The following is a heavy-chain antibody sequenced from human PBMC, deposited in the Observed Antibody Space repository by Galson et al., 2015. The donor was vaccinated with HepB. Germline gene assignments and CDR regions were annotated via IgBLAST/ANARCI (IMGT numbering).Heavy chain of an antibody. J-gene: IGHJ6*02. CDR1: GFILSDFY. V-gene: IGHV3-11*03. D-gene: IGHD3-16*01. CDR2: ISSSTSYT. Sequence: LRLSCAASGFILSDFYMSWIRQAPGKGLEWVSYISSSTSYTNYADSVKGRFIISRDNAKNSLYLQMNSLRAEDTAVYYCARNRLGYFYYTMDVWGQGTTVTVSS. CDR3: ARNRLGYFYYTMDV.